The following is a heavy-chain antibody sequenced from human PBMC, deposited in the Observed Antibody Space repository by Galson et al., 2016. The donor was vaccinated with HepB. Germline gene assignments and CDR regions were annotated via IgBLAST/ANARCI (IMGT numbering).Heavy chain of an antibody. CDR3: TTSLVYYFDY. V-gene: IGHV3-73*01. D-gene: IGHD2-21*01. CDR1: GFTFSGSA. CDR2: IRSKASNYAT. Sequence: SLRLSCAASGFTFSGSAIHWVRQASGKGLEWVGRIRSKASNYATAYAASVKGRFTISRDDSKNTAYLQMNSLKTVDTAVYYCTTSLVYYFDYWGQGTLVTVSS. J-gene: IGHJ4*02.